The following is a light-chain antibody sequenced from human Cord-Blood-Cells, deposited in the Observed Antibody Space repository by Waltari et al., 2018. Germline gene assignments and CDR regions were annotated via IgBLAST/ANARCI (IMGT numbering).Light chain of an antibody. Sequence: EIVLTQSPATLSLSPGERATLSCRASQSVSSYLAWYQQKPGQAPRRLIYDASNRATGIPARFSGIGSGTDFTLTISSLEPEDFAVYYCQQRSNWPLTFGGGTKVEIK. J-gene: IGKJ4*01. CDR2: DAS. CDR3: QQRSNWPLT. CDR1: QSVSSY. V-gene: IGKV3-11*01.